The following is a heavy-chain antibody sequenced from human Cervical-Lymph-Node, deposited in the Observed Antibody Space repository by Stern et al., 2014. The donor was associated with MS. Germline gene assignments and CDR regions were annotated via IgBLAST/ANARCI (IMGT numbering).Heavy chain of an antibody. D-gene: IGHD6-13*01. CDR3: ARESRYSSSHSFDY. Sequence: QVQLQESGPGLVKPSETLSLTCTVSGGSISSYYWSWIRQPPGKGLEWIGYIYYSGSTNYNPSLKSRVTISVDTSKNQFSLKLSSVTAADTAVYYCARESRYSSSHSFDYWGQGTLVTVSS. CDR2: IYYSGST. V-gene: IGHV4-59*01. J-gene: IGHJ4*02. CDR1: GGSISSYY.